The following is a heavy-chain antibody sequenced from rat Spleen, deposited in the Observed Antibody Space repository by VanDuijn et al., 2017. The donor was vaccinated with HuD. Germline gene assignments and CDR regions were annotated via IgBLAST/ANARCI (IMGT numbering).Heavy chain of an antibody. D-gene: IGHD1-4*01. CDR2: IIYDGSSA. Sequence: EVQLVESGGGLVQPGRSLKLSCVASGFTFRGYAMAWVRQAPKKGLEWVATIIYDGSSAYSRDSVKGRFTISRDNAKSTLYLQMDSLRSEDTATYYCARFGELRGSFDYWGQGAMVTVSS. V-gene: IGHV5-17*01. CDR3: ARFGELRGSFDY. J-gene: IGHJ2*01. CDR1: GFTFRGYA.